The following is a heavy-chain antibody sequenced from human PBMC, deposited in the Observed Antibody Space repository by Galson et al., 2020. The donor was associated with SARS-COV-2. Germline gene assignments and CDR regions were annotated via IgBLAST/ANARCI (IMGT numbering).Heavy chain of an antibody. CDR1: GFTFSSYA. V-gene: IGHV3-64*01. CDR2: ISSNVGST. J-gene: IGHJ6*02. Sequence: GGSLRLSCAASGFTFSSYAMHWVRQAPGKGLEYVSAISSNVGSTYYANSVKGRFTISRDNSKNTLYLQMGSLRAEDMAVYYCARDGWVDLTHSTYSSSWYLGAYYGMDVWGQGTTVTVSS. CDR3: ARDGWVDLTHSTYSSSWYLGAYYGMDV. D-gene: IGHD6-13*01.